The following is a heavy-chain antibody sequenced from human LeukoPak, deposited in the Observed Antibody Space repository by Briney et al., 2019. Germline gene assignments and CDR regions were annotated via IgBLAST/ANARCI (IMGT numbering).Heavy chain of an antibody. D-gene: IGHD3-22*01. CDR2: INESGGNT. CDR3: AKVHDSGGYLFFDY. J-gene: IGHJ4*02. Sequence: GGSLRLSCAASGLTFSSYAMNWVRQAPGKGLEWVSTINESGGNTYYADSVKGRFTISRDNSKNTLYLQMNSLRAEDTVVYYCAKVHDSGGYLFFDYWGQGTLVTVSS. CDR1: GLTFSSYA. V-gene: IGHV3-23*01.